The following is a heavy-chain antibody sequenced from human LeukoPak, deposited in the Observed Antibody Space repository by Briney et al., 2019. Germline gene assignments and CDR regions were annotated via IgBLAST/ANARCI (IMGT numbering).Heavy chain of an antibody. D-gene: IGHD4-17*01. CDR3: ARHAPSTVTTWWDY. CDR1: GGSISRSSSY. J-gene: IGHJ4*02. Sequence: PSETLSLTCTVSGGSISRSSSYWGWIRQPPGRGRGWIGCVFYSGTTYYNPSLKTRVTISVDTSKNRFSLKLTSVTAADTAVYYCARHAPSTVTTWWDYWGQGTLVTVSS. V-gene: IGHV4-39*01. CDR2: VFYSGTT.